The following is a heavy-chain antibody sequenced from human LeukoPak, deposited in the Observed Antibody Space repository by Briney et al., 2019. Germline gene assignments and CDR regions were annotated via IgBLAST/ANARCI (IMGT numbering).Heavy chain of an antibody. CDR1: GFTLLTSA. CDR3: AKDRVSSGYYYFDY. Sequence: GGSLRLSCAASGFTLLTSALSWVCQALGEGLEWGSGLSGSGAATFYADSVTRRCSSSGDNSKNTMFLQMNSLRAEDTAVYYCAKDRVSSGYYYFDYWGQGNLVTVSS. J-gene: IGHJ4*02. V-gene: IGHV3-23*01. D-gene: IGHD6-19*01. CDR2: LSGSGAAT.